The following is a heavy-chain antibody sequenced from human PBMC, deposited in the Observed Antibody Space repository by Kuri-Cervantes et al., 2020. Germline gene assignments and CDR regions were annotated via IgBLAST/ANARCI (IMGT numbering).Heavy chain of an antibody. CDR3: AKEEFVVVVAAVDY. CDR1: GFTFSSYG. J-gene: IGHJ4*02. D-gene: IGHD2-15*01. CDR2: IWYDGSNK. V-gene: IGHV3-33*06. Sequence: GESLKISCAASGFTFSSYGMHWVRQAPDKGLEWVAVIWYDGSNKYYADSVKGRFTISRDNSKNTLYLQMNSLRAEDTAVYYCAKEEFVVVVAAVDYWGQGTLVTAPQ.